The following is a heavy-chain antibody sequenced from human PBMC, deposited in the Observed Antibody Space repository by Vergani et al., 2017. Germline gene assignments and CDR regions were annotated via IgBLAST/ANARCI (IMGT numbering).Heavy chain of an antibody. CDR1: GGSVSSGSYY. V-gene: IGHV4-61*10. J-gene: IGHJ3*02. CDR3: ARDMAFWSGGYAFDI. CDR2: IYYSGST. Sequence: QVQLQESGPGLVKPSETLSLTCTVSGGSVSSGSYYWSWLRQPAGKGLEWIGYIYYSGSTNYNPSLKSRVTISVDTSQNQFSLKLSSVTAAETAVYYCARDMAFWSGGYAFDIWGQGTMVTVSS. D-gene: IGHD3-3*01.